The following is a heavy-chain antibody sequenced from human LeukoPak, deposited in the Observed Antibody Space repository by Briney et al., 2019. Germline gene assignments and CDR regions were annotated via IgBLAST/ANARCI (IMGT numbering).Heavy chain of an antibody. CDR3: RRSMARVLIIPFDL. V-gene: IGHV1-18*01. J-gene: IGHJ4*02. Sequence: ASVKVSCKASGYTFTSYGISWVRQAPGQGLEWMGWISAYNGNTNYAQKLQGRVTMTTDTSTSTAYMELRSMRADDAAVLYWRRSMARVLIIPFDLWGQGTLVTVFS. CDR2: ISAYNGNT. D-gene: IGHD3-10*01. CDR1: GYTFTSYG.